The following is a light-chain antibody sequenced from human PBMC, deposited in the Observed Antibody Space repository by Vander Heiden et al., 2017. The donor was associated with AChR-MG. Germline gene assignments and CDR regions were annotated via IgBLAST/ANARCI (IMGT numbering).Light chain of an antibody. CDR2: EVN. Sequence: QSALTQPPSASGSPGQSATTSCPGSSSYVGGYNFVLWYQPHQGQAPKLLIYEVNMRPSGVPDRFSGSKSGNTASLSVSGLQAEDEADYYCSSDAGSIKLVFGGGTKLTGL. CDR3: SSDAGSIKLV. J-gene: IGLJ2*01. V-gene: IGLV2-8*01. CDR1: SSYVGGYNF.